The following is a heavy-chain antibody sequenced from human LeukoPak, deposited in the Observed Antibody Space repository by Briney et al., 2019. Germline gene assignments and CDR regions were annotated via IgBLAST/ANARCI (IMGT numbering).Heavy chain of an antibody. CDR1: GYSFIGYY. Sequence: ASVKVSCKASGYSFIGYYMHWVRQAPGQGLEWMGWINPNSGGTNYAQKFQGRVTMTRDTSISTAYMEVSRLTSDDTAVFYCAREGSGYPYWGQGTLLPVSS. D-gene: IGHD5-12*01. J-gene: IGHJ4*02. V-gene: IGHV1-2*02. CDR2: INPNSGGT. CDR3: AREGSGYPY.